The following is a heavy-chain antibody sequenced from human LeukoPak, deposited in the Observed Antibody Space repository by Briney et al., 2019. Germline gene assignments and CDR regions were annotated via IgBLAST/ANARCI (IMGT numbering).Heavy chain of an antibody. CDR1: KVTFSSYA. Sequence: GGSLRLSCSASKVTFSSYAMSWVRQAPGKGLEWVSAITGSGGSTYYADPVKGRFTISRDNSKNTLYLQMNSLRAEDSAVYYCAKDSKTEEGFDYWGQGTLVTVSS. CDR2: ITGSGGST. J-gene: IGHJ4*02. CDR3: AKDSKTEEGFDY. V-gene: IGHV3-23*01. D-gene: IGHD2-21*02.